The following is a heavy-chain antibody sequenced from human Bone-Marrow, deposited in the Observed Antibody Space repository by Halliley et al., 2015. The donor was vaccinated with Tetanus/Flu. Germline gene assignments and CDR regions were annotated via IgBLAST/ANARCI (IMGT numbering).Heavy chain of an antibody. CDR2: ISGYGDDA. V-gene: IGHV3-23*01. CDR3: VKDCLGGDCSYE. Sequence: WVSAISGYGDDAYYAAFVKGRFTISKDQSKNTLYLQMNSLRAEDTAIYYCVKDCLGGDCSYEWGQGTLVTVSS. D-gene: IGHD2-21*02. J-gene: IGHJ4*02.